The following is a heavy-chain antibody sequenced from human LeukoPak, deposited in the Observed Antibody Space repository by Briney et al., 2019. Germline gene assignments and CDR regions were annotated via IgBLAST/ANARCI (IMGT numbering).Heavy chain of an antibody. J-gene: IGHJ4*02. CDR2: IYHSGST. CDR3: ARHQGLAWSGYYMGY. V-gene: IGHV4-39*01. CDR1: GGSISSSGHY. D-gene: IGHD3-3*01. Sequence: SEPLSLTCTVSGGSISSSGHYWGWIRQPPGEGLEWVGSIYHSGSTYYNPSLKSRVTISVDTSKNQFSLKLSSVTAADTAVYYCARHQGLAWSGYYMGYWGQGSLVTVSS.